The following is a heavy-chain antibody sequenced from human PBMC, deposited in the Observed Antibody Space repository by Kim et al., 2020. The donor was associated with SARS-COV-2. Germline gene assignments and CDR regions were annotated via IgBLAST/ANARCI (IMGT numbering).Heavy chain of an antibody. Sequence: ASVKVSCKASGYTFTSYGISWVRQAPGQGLEWMGWISAYNGNTNYAQKLQGRVTMTTDTSTSTAYMELRSLRSDDTAVYYCARDLKKRTNGDSVGYWGQGTLVTVSS. D-gene: IGHD4-17*01. CDR1: GYTFTSYG. CDR3: ARDLKKRTNGDSVGY. V-gene: IGHV1-18*01. CDR2: ISAYNGNT. J-gene: IGHJ4*02.